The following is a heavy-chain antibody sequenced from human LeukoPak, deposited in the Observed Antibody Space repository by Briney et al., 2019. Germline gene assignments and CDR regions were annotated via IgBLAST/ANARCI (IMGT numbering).Heavy chain of an antibody. Sequence: SETLSLTCTVSGGSISSYHWSWIRQPPGKGLEWIGYIYYSGSTNYNPSLKSRVTISVDTSKNQFSLKLRSVTAADTAVYYCASSTYCSSTSCYKPFDYWGQGTLVTVSS. D-gene: IGHD2-2*02. J-gene: IGHJ4*02. CDR2: IYYSGST. CDR3: ASSTYCSSTSCYKPFDY. V-gene: IGHV4-59*01. CDR1: GGSISSYH.